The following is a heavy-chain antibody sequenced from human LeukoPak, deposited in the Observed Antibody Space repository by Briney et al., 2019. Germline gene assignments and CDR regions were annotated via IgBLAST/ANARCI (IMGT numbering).Heavy chain of an antibody. J-gene: IGHJ4*02. V-gene: IGHV3-53*01. CDR2: IYSGGST. Sequence: GGSLRLSCAASGFTVSINYMSWVRQAPGKGLEWVSVIYSGGSTYYADSVKGRFTISRDNSKNTLYLQMNSLRAEDTAVYYCAGLPMITFGGVNWGQGTLVTVSS. D-gene: IGHD3-16*01. CDR1: GFTVSINY. CDR3: AGLPMITFGGVN.